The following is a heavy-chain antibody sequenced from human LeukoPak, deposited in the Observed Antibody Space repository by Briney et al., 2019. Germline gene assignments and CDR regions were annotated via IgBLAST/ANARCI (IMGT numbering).Heavy chain of an antibody. CDR1: GFTFSIYA. J-gene: IGHJ4*02. CDR2: ISGSGDST. V-gene: IGHV3-23*01. CDR3: ASHCSSTSCYYDY. D-gene: IGHD2-2*01. Sequence: GGSLRLSRAASGFTFSIYALSWVRRAPGKGLEWVSVISGSGDSTNLADSVKGRFIVSRDNSKNTLYLQMNSLRAEDTAVYYCASHCSSTSCYYDYWGQGTLVTVSS.